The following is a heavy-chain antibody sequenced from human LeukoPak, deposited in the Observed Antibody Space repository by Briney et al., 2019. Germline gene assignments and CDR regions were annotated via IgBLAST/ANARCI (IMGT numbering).Heavy chain of an antibody. Sequence: ASVKVSCKASGYTFTGYYMHWVRQAPGQGLEWMGWINPNSGGTNYAQKFQGRVTMTRDTSISTAHMELSRLRSDDTAVYYCARGSTIFGVVILHYFDYWGQGTLVTVSS. V-gene: IGHV1-2*02. CDR1: GYTFTGYY. D-gene: IGHD3-3*01. CDR3: ARGSTIFGVVILHYFDY. CDR2: INPNSGGT. J-gene: IGHJ4*02.